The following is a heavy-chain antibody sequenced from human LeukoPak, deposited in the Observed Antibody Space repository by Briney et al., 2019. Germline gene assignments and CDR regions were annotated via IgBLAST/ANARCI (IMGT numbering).Heavy chain of an antibody. V-gene: IGHV4-34*01. CDR3: NHCSSTSWSPYYYYYMDV. CDR1: GGSFSGYY. Sequence: SETLSLTCAVYGGSFSGYYWSWIRQPPGKGLEWIGEINHSGSTNYNPSLKSRVTISVDTSKNQFSLKVSSVTAADTAVYYRNHCSSTSWSPYYYYYMDVWGKGTTVTVSS. D-gene: IGHD2-2*01. J-gene: IGHJ6*03. CDR2: INHSGST.